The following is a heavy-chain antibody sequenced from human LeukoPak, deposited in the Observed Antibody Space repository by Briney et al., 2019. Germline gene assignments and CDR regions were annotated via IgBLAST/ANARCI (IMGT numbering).Heavy chain of an antibody. Sequence: GASVKVSCKASGYTFTNYFTHWVRQVPGQGLEWMGWINTNTGNPTYAQGFTGRFVFSLDTSVSTAYLQISSLKAEDTAVYYCARDLIRSYYDFWSGYSNIDYWGQGTLVTVSS. CDR1: GYTFTNYF. CDR3: ARDLIRSYYDFWSGYSNIDY. D-gene: IGHD3-3*01. CDR2: INTNTGNP. J-gene: IGHJ4*02. V-gene: IGHV7-4-1*02.